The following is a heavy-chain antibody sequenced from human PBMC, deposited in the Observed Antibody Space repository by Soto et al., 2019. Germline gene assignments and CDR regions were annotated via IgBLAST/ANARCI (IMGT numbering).Heavy chain of an antibody. CDR1: GFTFSGSA. Sequence: EVQLVESGGGLVQPGGSLKLSCAASGFTFSGSAMHWVRQASGKGLEWVGRIRSKANSYATAYAVSVKGRFTISRDDSKNTAYLQMNSLKTEDTAVYYCTRLIAVAGTGEPYYYYGMDVWGQGTTVTVSS. D-gene: IGHD6-19*01. CDR2: IRSKANSYAT. CDR3: TRLIAVAGTGEPYYYYGMDV. J-gene: IGHJ6*02. V-gene: IGHV3-73*02.